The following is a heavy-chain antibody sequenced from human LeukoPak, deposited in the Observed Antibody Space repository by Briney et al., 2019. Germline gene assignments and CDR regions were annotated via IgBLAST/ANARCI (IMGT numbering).Heavy chain of an antibody. D-gene: IGHD3-10*01. CDR2: IIPIFGTA. J-gene: IGHJ3*02. CDR1: GGTFSSYA. Sequence: SVKVSCKASGGTFSSYAISWVRQAPGQGLEWMGGIIPIFGTANYAQKFQGRVTITTDESMSTAYMELSSLRSEDTAVYYCARAYYYGSGERIDAFDIWGQGTMVTVSS. CDR3: ARAYYYGSGERIDAFDI. V-gene: IGHV1-69*05.